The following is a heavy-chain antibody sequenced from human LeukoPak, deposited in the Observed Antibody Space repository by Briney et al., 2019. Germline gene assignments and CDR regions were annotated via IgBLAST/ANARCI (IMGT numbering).Heavy chain of an antibody. D-gene: IGHD3-22*01. CDR2: ISAYNGNT. J-gene: IGHJ4*02. CDR3: ARDGWDYYDSSGYPLWDY. CDR1: AYTFTSYG. V-gene: IGHV1-18*01. Sequence: ASVKVSCKAYAYTFTSYGISWVRQPPGQGLEWMGWISAYNGNTNYAQKLQGRVTMTTDTSTSTAYMELRSLRSDDTAVYYCARDGWDYYDSSGYPLWDYWGQGTLVTVSS.